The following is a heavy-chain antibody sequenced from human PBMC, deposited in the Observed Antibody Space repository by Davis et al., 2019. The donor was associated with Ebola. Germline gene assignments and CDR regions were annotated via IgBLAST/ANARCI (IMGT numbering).Heavy chain of an antibody. CDR2: IYYSGST. V-gene: IGHV4-59*01. Sequence: PSETLSLTCTVSGGSISSYYWSWIRQPPGKGLEWIGYIYYSGSTNYNPSLKSRVTISVDTSKNQFSLKLSSVTAADTAVYYCARGPQSRGYFDYWGQGTLVTVSS. J-gene: IGHJ4*02. CDR1: GGSISSYY. CDR3: ARGPQSRGYFDY.